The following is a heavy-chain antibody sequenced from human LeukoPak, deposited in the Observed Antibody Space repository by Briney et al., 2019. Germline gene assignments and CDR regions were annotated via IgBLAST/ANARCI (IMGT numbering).Heavy chain of an antibody. V-gene: IGHV3-30*02. CDR2: IRYDGSNK. CDR3: AKDTVRPDFFDY. Sequence: GGSLRLSCAASGFTFSSYGMHWVRQAPGKWLEWVAFIRYDGSNKYYADSVKGRFTISRDNSKNTLYLQMNSLRAEDTAVYYCAKDTVRPDFFDYWGQGTLVTVSS. D-gene: IGHD3-10*01. CDR1: GFTFSSYG. J-gene: IGHJ4*02.